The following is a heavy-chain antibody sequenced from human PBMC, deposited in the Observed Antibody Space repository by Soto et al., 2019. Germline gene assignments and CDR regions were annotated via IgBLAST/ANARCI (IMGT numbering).Heavy chain of an antibody. J-gene: IGHJ4*02. CDR2: VKTKAPGGTT. V-gene: IGHV3-15*01. D-gene: IGHD2-15*01. CDR1: GFMLSAVW. CDR3: TTEHRLGYCSGGSCYSPIFFDY. Sequence: GGSLRLSCAGSGFMLSAVWMSWVRQVPGKGLQWVGHVKTKAPGGTTDYAAPGKGRYTISRDDSKNTLYLPMNSLKTEDTAVYDCTTEHRLGYCSGGSCYSPIFFDYWGQGTLVTVSS.